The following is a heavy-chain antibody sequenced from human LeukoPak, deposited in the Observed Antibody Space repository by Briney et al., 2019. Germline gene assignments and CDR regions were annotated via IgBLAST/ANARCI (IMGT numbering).Heavy chain of an antibody. CDR1: GFTFSRYY. J-gene: IGHJ4*02. V-gene: IGHV3-7*01. CDR3: AREILWFGELMGDGYFDY. Sequence: GGSLRLSCAASGFTFSRYYMTWVRQAPGKGLEWVANIKQDGSEKDYVDSVKGRFTISRDNAKNSLDLQLNSLGVEDTAVYYCAREILWFGELMGDGYFDYWGQGSLVTVSS. CDR2: IKQDGSEK. D-gene: IGHD3-10*01.